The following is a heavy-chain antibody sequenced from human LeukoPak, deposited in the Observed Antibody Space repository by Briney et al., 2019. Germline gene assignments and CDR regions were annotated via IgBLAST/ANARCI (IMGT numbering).Heavy chain of an antibody. CDR2: ISAYNGNT. V-gene: IGHV1-18*01. Sequence: ASVKVSCKASGYTFSRYGISWVRQAPGQGLERMGWISAYNGNTDYAQNLQGRLTMTTDTSTNTTYMELRSLRSDDTAVYYCARLSVLVVAPLEYWGQGTPVTVSS. CDR1: GYTFSRYG. D-gene: IGHD2-15*01. J-gene: IGHJ4*02. CDR3: ARLSVLVVAPLEY.